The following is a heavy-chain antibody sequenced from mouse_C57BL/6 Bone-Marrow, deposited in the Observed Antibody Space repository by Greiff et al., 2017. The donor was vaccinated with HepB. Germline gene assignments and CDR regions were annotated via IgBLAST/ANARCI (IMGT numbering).Heavy chain of an antibody. CDR1: GFSFTSYA. V-gene: IGHV2-9-1*01. Sequence: QVQLKESGPGLVAPSQSLSITCTVSGFSFTSYAISWVRQPPGKGLEWLGVIWTGGGTNYNSALKSRLNISKDNAKSQVFLTMNRLQTDDTARYYCARRAPTTVVAYYFDYWGQGTTLTVSS. CDR3: ARRAPTTVVAYYFDY. J-gene: IGHJ2*01. CDR2: IWTGGGT. D-gene: IGHD1-1*01.